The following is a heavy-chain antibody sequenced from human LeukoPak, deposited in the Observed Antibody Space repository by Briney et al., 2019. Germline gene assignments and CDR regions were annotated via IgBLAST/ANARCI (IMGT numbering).Heavy chain of an antibody. CDR2: ISGSGGST. J-gene: IGHJ4*02. Sequence: GGSLRLSCAASGFSFRNYGMTWVRQAPGKGLEWVSSISGSGGSTYYADSVKGRITISRDNSKNTLYLQMNSLRAEDTAVYYCARDPLSSSSFDLWGQGTLVTVSS. D-gene: IGHD6-13*01. CDR3: ARDPLSSSSFDL. V-gene: IGHV3-23*01. CDR1: GFSFRNYG.